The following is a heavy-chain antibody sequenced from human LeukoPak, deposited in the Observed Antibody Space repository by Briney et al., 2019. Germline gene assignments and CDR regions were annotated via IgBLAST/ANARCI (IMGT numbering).Heavy chain of an antibody. CDR3: ARDFARNSGDYGNDGFDI. CDR2: ISYSGNV. CDR1: GGSVNLYY. D-gene: IGHD4-17*01. V-gene: IGHV4-59*02. J-gene: IGHJ3*02. Sequence: PSETLSLTCSVSGGSVNLYYWTWIWQSPGKGLEWIGYISYSGNVYYNPSLKSRVTITLDTSKKQVSLRLSSVTAADTAVYFCARDFARNSGDYGNDGFDIWGQGTMVTVS.